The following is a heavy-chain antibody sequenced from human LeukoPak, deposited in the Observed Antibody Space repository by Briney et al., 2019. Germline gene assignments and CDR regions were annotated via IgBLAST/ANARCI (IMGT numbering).Heavy chain of an antibody. CDR1: GGSFSGYY. J-gene: IGHJ4*02. Sequence: SPSETLSLTCAVYGGSFSGYYWSWIRQPPGKGLEWIGEINHSGSTNYNPSLKSRVTISVDTSKNQFSLKLSSVTAADTAVYYCARRKFPVRYGDYRFDYWGQGTQVTVSS. CDR2: INHSGST. V-gene: IGHV4-34*01. D-gene: IGHD4-17*01. CDR3: ARRKFPVRYGDYRFDY.